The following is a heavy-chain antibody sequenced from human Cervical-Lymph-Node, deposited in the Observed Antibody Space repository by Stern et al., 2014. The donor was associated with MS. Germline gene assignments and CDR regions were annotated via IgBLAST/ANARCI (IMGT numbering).Heavy chain of an antibody. CDR3: ARLGSGWSNVDAEYFQH. J-gene: IGHJ1*01. CDR2: IYYSGSP. CDR1: GGSICSYS. Sequence: QVQLQASGPGLVKPSETLSLTCTVSGGSICSYSWSWIRQPPGKGLEWFGDIYYSGSPNYKPSLKSRVSISVDTSKNQFSLKLSSVTAADTAVYYCARLGSGWSNVDAEYFQHWGQGTLVTVSS. V-gene: IGHV4-59*01. D-gene: IGHD6-19*01.